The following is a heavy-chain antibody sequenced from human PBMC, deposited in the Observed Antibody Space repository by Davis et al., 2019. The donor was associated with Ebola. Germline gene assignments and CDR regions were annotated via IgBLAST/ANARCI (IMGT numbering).Heavy chain of an antibody. J-gene: IGHJ4*02. V-gene: IGHV4-59*01. Sequence: PSETLSLTCTVSGGSITSYYWSWIRQPPGKGLEWIGYIYYSGSTNYNPSLSSRVTISVDTSKNQFYLTLNSVTAADTAVYYCARDAADDYGVNFDYWGQGNLVTVSS. CDR2: IYYSGST. D-gene: IGHD4-17*01. CDR1: GGSITSYY. CDR3: ARDAADDYGVNFDY.